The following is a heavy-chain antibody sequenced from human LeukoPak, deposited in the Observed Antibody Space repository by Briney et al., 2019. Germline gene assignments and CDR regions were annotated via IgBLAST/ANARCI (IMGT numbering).Heavy chain of an antibody. D-gene: IGHD3-10*01. CDR2: IRSKAYGGTT. CDR1: GFTFGDYA. Sequence: GESLRLSCTASGFTFGDYAMSWVRQTPGKGLEWVGFIRSKAYGGTTEYAASVKGTFTISRDDSKSIAYLQMNSLKTEDTAVYNCSSMVRGVYYYYGMDVWGKGTTVTVSS. CDR3: SSMVRGVYYYYGMDV. V-gene: IGHV3-49*04. J-gene: IGHJ6*04.